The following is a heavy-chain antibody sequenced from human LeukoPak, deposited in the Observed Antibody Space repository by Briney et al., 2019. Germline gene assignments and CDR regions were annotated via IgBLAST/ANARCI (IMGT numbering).Heavy chain of an antibody. CDR1: GFTFSKYW. CDR2: INTDGTVT. Sequence: GGSLRLSCAASGFTFSKYWMLWVRQAPGKGLESVSRINTDGTVTTYADSVKGRFTVSRDNADNTMFLQMNSVRDEDTAVYYCATKQWMAPPPDSWGQGTPVTVSS. D-gene: IGHD6-19*01. CDR3: ATKQWMAPPPDS. J-gene: IGHJ4*02. V-gene: IGHV3-74*01.